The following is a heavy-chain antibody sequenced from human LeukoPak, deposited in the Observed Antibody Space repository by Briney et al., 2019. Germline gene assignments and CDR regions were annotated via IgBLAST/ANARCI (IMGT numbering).Heavy chain of an antibody. V-gene: IGHV3-30-3*01. D-gene: IGHD5-18*01. CDR2: ISYDGSNK. CDR3: ARVRRSTAMVIPDGAFDI. Sequence: PGRSLSLSCAASGFTFSSYAMHWVRQAPGKGLEWVAVISYDGSNKYYADSVKGRFTISRDNSKSTLYLQMNSLRAEDTAVYYCARVRRSTAMVIPDGAFDIWGQGTMVTVSS. CDR1: GFTFSSYA. J-gene: IGHJ3*02.